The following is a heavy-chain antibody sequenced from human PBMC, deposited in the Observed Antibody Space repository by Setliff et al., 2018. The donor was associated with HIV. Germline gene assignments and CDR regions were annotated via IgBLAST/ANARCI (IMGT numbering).Heavy chain of an antibody. J-gene: IGHJ4*02. CDR3: ARGVYSRITMVRGVTEPRGEYFDF. Sequence: SETLSLTCAVSGESFSGYSWNWIRQPPGKGLEWIGKIKHTGSTDYSPSFKSRVTLSVDTSENRFSLKLTSLTAADTAVYYCARGVYSRITMVRGVTEPRGEYFDFWGQGILVTV. CDR1: GESFSGYS. V-gene: IGHV4-34*01. D-gene: IGHD3-10*01. CDR2: IKHTGST.